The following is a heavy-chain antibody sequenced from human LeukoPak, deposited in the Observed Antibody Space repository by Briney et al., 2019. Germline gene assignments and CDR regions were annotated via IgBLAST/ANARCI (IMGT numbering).Heavy chain of an antibody. CDR3: ARHVIGSYYDSSGYDWAFDI. CDR2: IYYSGST. D-gene: IGHD3-22*01. CDR1: GYSISSGYY. Sequence: SETLSLTCTVSGYSISSGYYWGWIRQPPGKGLEWIGSIYYSGSTYYNPSLKSRVTISVDTSKNQFSLKLSSVTAADTAVYYCARHVIGSYYDSSGYDWAFDIWGQGTMVTVSS. J-gene: IGHJ3*02. V-gene: IGHV4-38-2*02.